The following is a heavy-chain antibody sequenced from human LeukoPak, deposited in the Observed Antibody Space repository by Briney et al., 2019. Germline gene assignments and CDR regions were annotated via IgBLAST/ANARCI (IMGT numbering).Heavy chain of an antibody. CDR1: GFTFNSYA. J-gene: IGHJ4*02. Sequence: GGSLRLSCAASGFTFNSYAMSWVRRAPGKGLEWVSANGGSVRSTYYADSVKGRFTISRDNSKNTLYLHMNSLSAEDTAIYCCAKLRPGFIFFFDYWGQGTLVTVSS. V-gene: IGHV3-23*01. CDR3: AKLRPGFIFFFDY. CDR2: NGGSVRST. D-gene: IGHD3-3*02.